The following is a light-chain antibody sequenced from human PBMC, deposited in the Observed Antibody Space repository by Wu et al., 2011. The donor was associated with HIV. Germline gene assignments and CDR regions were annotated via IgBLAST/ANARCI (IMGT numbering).Light chain of an antibody. V-gene: IGKV3-11*01. J-gene: IGKJ5*01. CDR3: QQRSNWPIT. Sequence: EIVLTQSPATLSLSPGERATLSCRASQSVSSYLAWYHQKPGQAPRLLIYDASNRATGIPARFSGSGSGTDFTLTISSLEPEDFAVYYCQQRSNWPITFGRGHDWRL. CDR1: QSVSSY. CDR2: DAS.